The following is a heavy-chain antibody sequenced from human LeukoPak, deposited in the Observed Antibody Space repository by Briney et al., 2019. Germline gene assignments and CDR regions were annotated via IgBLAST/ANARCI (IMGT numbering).Heavy chain of an antibody. CDR2: IYYSGST. V-gene: IGHV4-59*01. J-gene: IGHJ4*02. D-gene: IGHD3-10*01. CDR3: ARGPPDSLLWFGESYFDY. CDR1: GGSISSYY. Sequence: SETLSLTCTVSGGSISSYYWSWIRQPPGKGLEWIGYIYYSGSTNYNPSLKSRVTISVDTSKNQFSLKLSSVTAADTAVYYCARGPPDSLLWFGESYFDYWGQGTLVTVSS.